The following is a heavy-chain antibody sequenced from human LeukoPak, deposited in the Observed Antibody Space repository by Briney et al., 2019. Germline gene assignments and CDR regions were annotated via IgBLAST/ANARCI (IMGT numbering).Heavy chain of an antibody. CDR3: ARQSSGYYYGWFDP. CDR2: IFYTGNT. J-gene: IGHJ5*02. Sequence: PSETLSLTCTVSGDSISSGAYYWAWIRQPPGKGLEWIATIFYTGNTHYNPSLKSRVTMSVDTVKNQFSLNLNSVTAADTAVYYCARQSSGYYYGWFDPWGQGTLVTVSS. D-gene: IGHD3-22*01. V-gene: IGHV4-39*01. CDR1: GDSISSGAYY.